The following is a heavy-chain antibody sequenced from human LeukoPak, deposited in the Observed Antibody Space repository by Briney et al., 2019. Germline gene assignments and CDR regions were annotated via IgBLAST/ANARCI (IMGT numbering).Heavy chain of an antibody. J-gene: IGHJ4*02. Sequence: KPSETLSLTCTVSGGSISNYWWSWIRQAAGEGLQWIGRIYPSGTTYYNPSLESRVTLSVDTSKNQFSLKLSSLTAADTAVYYCARDAGGHEDSWGQGTLVTVSS. D-gene: IGHD5-12*01. CDR3: ARDAGGHEDS. CDR1: GGSISNYW. CDR2: IYPSGTT. V-gene: IGHV4-4*07.